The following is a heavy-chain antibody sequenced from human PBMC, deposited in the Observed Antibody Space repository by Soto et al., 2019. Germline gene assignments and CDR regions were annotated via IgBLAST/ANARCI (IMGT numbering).Heavy chain of an antibody. J-gene: IGHJ5*02. Sequence: GASVKVSCKAPGDTFTSYYFHWVRQAPRQGLEWMGVINPHGGSTAYAQRFQGIVTMTRDTPSSTGYMQLTSLRSEDTAVYYFARSSGGNYGIIIEGSNWFAPWGQGTLVTVS. CDR2: INPHGGST. CDR3: ARSSGGNYGIIIEGSNWFAP. V-gene: IGHV1-46*01. D-gene: IGHD3-16*01. CDR1: GDTFTSYY.